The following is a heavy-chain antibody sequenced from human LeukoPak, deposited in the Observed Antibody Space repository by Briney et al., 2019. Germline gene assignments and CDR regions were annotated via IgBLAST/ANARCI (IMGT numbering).Heavy chain of an antibody. Sequence: GGSLRLSCAASGFTFSDYYMTWVRQSPGKGLEWVSYISSSSNTVYYADSVKGRLTVSRDNANNSLYVQMTNLRAEDTAVYYCARRAMGATSFDYWGQGTLVTVSS. CDR1: GFTFSDYY. D-gene: IGHD1-26*01. CDR3: ARRAMGATSFDY. J-gene: IGHJ4*02. CDR2: ISSSSNTV. V-gene: IGHV3-11*04.